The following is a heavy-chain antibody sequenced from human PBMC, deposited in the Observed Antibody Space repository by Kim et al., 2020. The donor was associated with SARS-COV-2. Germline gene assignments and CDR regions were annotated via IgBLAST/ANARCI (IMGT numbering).Heavy chain of an antibody. Sequence: GGSLRLSCAASGFTFSSYAMSWVRQAPGKGLEWVSAISGSGGSTYYADSVKGRFTISRDNSKNTLYLQMNSLRAEDTAVYYCATSLVVPAAMGTGFDYWGQGTLVTVSS. V-gene: IGHV3-23*01. D-gene: IGHD2-2*01. CDR2: ISGSGGST. J-gene: IGHJ4*02. CDR1: GFTFSSYA. CDR3: ATSLVVPAAMGTGFDY.